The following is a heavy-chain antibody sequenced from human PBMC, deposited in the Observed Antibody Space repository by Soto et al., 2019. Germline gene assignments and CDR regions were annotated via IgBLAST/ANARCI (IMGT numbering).Heavy chain of an antibody. D-gene: IGHD4-17*01. J-gene: IGHJ4*02. CDR2: TRNKANSYTT. CDR1: GFTFSDHY. CDR3: ASHAPLTTPPAPPGY. V-gene: IGHV3-72*01. Sequence: GGSLRLSCAASGFTFSDHYMDWVRQAPGKGLEWVGRTRNKANSYTTEYAGSVTGRFTISRDDSKNSLYLQMNSLKTEDTAVYYCASHAPLTTPPAPPGYWGQGTLVTVSS.